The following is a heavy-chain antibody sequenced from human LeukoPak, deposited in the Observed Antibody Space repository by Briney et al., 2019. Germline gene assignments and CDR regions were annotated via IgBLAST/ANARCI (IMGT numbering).Heavy chain of an antibody. D-gene: IGHD3-22*01. CDR1: GFTVSSNY. CDR3: ARGYYYDSSGYYSDAFDI. V-gene: IGHV3-66*01. J-gene: IGHJ3*02. Sequence: PGGSLRLSCAASGFTVSSNYMSWVRQAPGKGLEWVSVIYSGGSTYYADSVKGRFTISRDNSKNTLYLQMNSLRAEDTAVYYCARGYYYDSSGYYSDAFDIWGQGTVVTVSS. CDR2: IYSGGST.